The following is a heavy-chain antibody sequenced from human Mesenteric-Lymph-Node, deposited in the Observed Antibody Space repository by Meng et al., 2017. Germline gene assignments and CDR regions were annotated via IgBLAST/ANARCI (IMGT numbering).Heavy chain of an antibody. CDR2: IHSSGST. V-gene: IGHV4-59*08. CDR3: ARHPSWGTGSIHF. CDR1: GGSISSYY. Sequence: QVQLRESGPGLVKPSEPLSLSCSVSGGSISSYYWSWIRQPPGKGLEWIAYIHSSGSTNYNPSLKSRVTMSVDTSKNQFSLNMRSVTAADTAVYYCARHPSWGTGSIHFWGQGTLVTVSS. D-gene: IGHD1-1*01. J-gene: IGHJ4*02.